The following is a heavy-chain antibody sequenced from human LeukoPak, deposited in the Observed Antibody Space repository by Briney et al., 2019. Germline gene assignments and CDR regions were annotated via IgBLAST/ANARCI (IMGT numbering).Heavy chain of an antibody. CDR1: GFTFSSYS. V-gene: IGHV3-21*04. J-gene: IGHJ5*02. Sequence: GGSLRLSCAASGFTFSSYSMNWVRQAPGKGLEWVSSISSSSSYIYYADSVKGRFTISRDNSKNTLYLQMNSLRAEDTAVYYCAKAPLVDYDFWSGYSRDNWFDPWGQGTLVTVSS. CDR3: AKAPLVDYDFWSGYSRDNWFDP. D-gene: IGHD3-3*01. CDR2: ISSSSSYI.